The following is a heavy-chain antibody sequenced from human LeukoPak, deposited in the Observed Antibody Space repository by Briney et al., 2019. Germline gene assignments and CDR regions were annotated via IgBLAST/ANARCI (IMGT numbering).Heavy chain of an antibody. Sequence: GGSLRLSCVASGFTFSSYAMHWVRQTPGKGLEYVSGINSNGGSTHYANSVKGRFTISRDNAKNSLYLQMNSLRAEDTALYYCAKRGPSAEYFQHWGQGTLVTVSS. J-gene: IGHJ1*01. CDR2: INSNGGST. V-gene: IGHV3-64*01. CDR1: GFTFSSYA. CDR3: AKRGPSAEYFQH.